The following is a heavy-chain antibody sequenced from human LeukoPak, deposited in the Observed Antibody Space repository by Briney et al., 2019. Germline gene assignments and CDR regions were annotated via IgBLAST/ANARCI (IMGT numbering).Heavy chain of an antibody. Sequence: GASVTVSCKVSGYTLTELSMHWVRQAPGKGLEWMGGFDPEDGETIYEQKFQGRVTMTEDTSTDTAYMELSSLRSEDTAVYYCATSDIVLMVCAPFDYWGQGTLVTVSS. D-gene: IGHD2-8*01. V-gene: IGHV1-24*01. CDR1: GYTLTELS. CDR3: ATSDIVLMVCAPFDY. J-gene: IGHJ4*02. CDR2: FDPEDGET.